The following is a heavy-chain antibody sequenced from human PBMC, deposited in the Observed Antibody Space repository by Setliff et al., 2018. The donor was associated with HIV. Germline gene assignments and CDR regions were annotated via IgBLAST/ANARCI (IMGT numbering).Heavy chain of an antibody. CDR3: AGGYIQLWSNIYYYGMDV. J-gene: IGHJ6*02. V-gene: IGHV4-31*03. CDR2: IYNTGST. Sequence: SETLSLTCTVTGGSISSGGFYWTWIRQHPGKGLEWIGYIYNTGSTYHSPSLESRVTISIDTSKNQFSLKLSSVTAADTAVYYCAGGYIQLWSNIYYYGMDVWGQGTTVTVSS. CDR1: GGSISSGGFY. D-gene: IGHD5-18*01.